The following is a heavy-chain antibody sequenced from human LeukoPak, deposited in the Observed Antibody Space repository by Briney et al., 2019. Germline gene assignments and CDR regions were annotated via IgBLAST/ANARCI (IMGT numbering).Heavy chain of an antibody. J-gene: IGHJ6*03. V-gene: IGHV4-59*12. Sequence: SETLSLTCTVSGGSISSYYWSWIRQPPGKGLEWIGYIYYSGSTNYNPSLKSRVTMSVDTSKNQFSLKLSSVTAADTAVYYCARDGRDYMDVWGKGTTVTVSS. CDR3: ARDGRDYMDV. CDR1: GGSISSYY. CDR2: IYYSGST.